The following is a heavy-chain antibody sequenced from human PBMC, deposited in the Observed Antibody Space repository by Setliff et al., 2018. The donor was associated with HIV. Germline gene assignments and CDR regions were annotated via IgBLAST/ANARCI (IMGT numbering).Heavy chain of an antibody. CDR1: GGTFSNYA. Sequence: ASVKVSCKAFGGTFSNYAFSWVRQAPGQGLEWMGWISAYNGNTNYEQKFQGRVTMTTDTSTSTAYMEVRSLRYDDTAVYYCARDDPIRKEVASGLDYWGQGTLVTVSS. CDR2: ISAYNGNT. J-gene: IGHJ4*02. V-gene: IGHV1-18*01. D-gene: IGHD3-10*01. CDR3: ARDDPIRKEVASGLDY.